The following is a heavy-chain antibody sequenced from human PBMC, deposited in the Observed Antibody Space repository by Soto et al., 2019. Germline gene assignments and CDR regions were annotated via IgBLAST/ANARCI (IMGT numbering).Heavy chain of an antibody. CDR1: GGSISSGGYY. D-gene: IGHD3-9*01. CDR3: ARSYYDILTGYYRHYYYYGMDV. Sequence: PSETLSLTCTVSGGSISSGGYYWSWIRQHPGKGLEWIGYIYYSGSTYYNPSLKSRVTISVDTSKNQFSLKLSSVTAADTAVYYCARSYYDILTGYYRHYYYYGMDVWGRGTTVTVSS. CDR2: IYYSGST. J-gene: IGHJ6*02. V-gene: IGHV4-31*03.